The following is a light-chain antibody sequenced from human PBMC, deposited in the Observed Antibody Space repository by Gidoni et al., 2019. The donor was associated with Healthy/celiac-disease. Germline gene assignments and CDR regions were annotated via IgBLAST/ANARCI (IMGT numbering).Light chain of an antibody. Sequence: IRMTQSPSSLSASTGDRVTITCRASQGISSYLAWYQQKPGKAPKLLIYAASTLQSGVPSRFSGSGSGTDFTLTISCLQSEDFATYYCQQYYSYPLTFGQGTKLEIK. CDR3: QQYYSYPLT. CDR1: QGISSY. CDR2: AAS. V-gene: IGKV1-8*01. J-gene: IGKJ2*01.